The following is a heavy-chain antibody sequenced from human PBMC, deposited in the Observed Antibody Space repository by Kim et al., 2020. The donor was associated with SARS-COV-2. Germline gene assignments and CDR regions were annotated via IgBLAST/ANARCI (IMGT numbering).Heavy chain of an antibody. D-gene: IGHD1-1*01. CDR3: AKLTGTTPIDY. CDR1: GFTFSNHA. Sequence: GGSLRLSCAASGFTFSNHAMSWVRQAPGKGLEWVSIISGNGGITSYADSVKGRFTISRDKSKNTLYLQMNSLRAEDTAVYYCAKLTGTTPIDYWGQGTLVTVSS. V-gene: IGHV3-23*01. CDR2: ISGNGGIT. J-gene: IGHJ4*02.